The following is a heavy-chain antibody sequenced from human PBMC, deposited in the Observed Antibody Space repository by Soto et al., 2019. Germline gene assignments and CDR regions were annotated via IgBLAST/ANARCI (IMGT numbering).Heavy chain of an antibody. V-gene: IGHV1-69*01. CDR1: GGTFSSYA. CDR2: IIPIFGTA. Sequence: QVQLVQSGAEVKKPGSSVKFSCKASGGTFSSYAISWVRQAPGQGLEWMGGIIPIFGTANYAQKFQGRVTITADESTSTAYMELSSLSSEDTAVYYCARDERAYSGSYLLDYWGQGTLVTVSS. D-gene: IGHD1-26*01. CDR3: ARDERAYSGSYLLDY. J-gene: IGHJ4*02.